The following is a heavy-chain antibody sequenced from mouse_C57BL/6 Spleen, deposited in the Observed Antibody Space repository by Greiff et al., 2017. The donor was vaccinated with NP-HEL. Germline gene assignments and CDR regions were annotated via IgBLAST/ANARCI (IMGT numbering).Heavy chain of an antibody. CDR2: INYDGSST. Sequence: VQLKESEGGLVQPGSSMKLSCTASGFTFSDYYMAWVRQVPEKGLEWVANINYDGSSTYYLDSLKSRFIISRDNAKNILYLQMSSLKSEDTATYYCAREHYYGSSYDYWGQGTTLTVSS. CDR3: AREHYYGSSYDY. V-gene: IGHV5-16*01. J-gene: IGHJ2*01. CDR1: GFTFSDYY. D-gene: IGHD1-1*01.